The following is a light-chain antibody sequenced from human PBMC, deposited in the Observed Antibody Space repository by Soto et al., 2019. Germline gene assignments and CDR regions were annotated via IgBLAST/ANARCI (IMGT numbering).Light chain of an antibody. V-gene: IGKV1-39*01. CDR1: QGIGSY. CDR3: QHSYVTPWT. J-gene: IGKJ1*01. CDR2: GAS. Sequence: DIQLTQSPYFLSASVGDRVTITCRASQGIGSYLAWYQQKPGKAPKLLISGASTLQSGVPSRFSGSASGTDFTLTITNLQPEDFATYYCQHSYVTPWTFGQGTKVDIK.